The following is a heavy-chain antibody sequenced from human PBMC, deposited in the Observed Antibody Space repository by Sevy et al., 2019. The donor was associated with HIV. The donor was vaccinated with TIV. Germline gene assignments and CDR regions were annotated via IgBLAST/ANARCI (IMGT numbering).Heavy chain of an antibody. D-gene: IGHD2-2*01. CDR3: ARDADIVVVPAAMNYYYGMDV. CDR1: GFTFSSYA. Sequence: GGSLRLSCAASGFTFSSYAMHWVRQAPGKGLEWVAVISYDGSNKYYADSVKGRFTISRDNSKNMLYLQMNSLRAEDTAVYYCARDADIVVVPAAMNYYYGMDVWGQGTTVTVSS. J-gene: IGHJ6*02. V-gene: IGHV3-30-3*01. CDR2: ISYDGSNK.